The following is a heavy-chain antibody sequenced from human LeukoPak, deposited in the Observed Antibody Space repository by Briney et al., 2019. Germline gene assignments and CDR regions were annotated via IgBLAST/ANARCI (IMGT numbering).Heavy chain of an antibody. Sequence: GASVKVSCKASGFTFTDYYIHWVRQATGQGLEWMGWMNPNSGNTGYAQRFQGRVTMTRNTSISTAYMELSSLRSEDTAVYYCARGISGPERRRPRWYFDLWGRGTLVTVSS. CDR3: ARGISGPERRRPRWYFDL. CDR1: GFTFTDYY. J-gene: IGHJ2*01. CDR2: MNPNSGNT. D-gene: IGHD2/OR15-2a*01. V-gene: IGHV1-8*02.